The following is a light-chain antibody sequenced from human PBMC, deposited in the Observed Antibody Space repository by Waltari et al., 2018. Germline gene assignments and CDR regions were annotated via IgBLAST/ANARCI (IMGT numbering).Light chain of an antibody. Sequence: DIQMTQSPSTLATSVGDRVTITCRASESVSDSLAWYQQKPGEAPKLLIYRASNLESGVPSRFSGSGSGTEFTLTISGLQPEDFASYYCQQYHSYRPATFGQGTKLEIK. CDR2: RAS. CDR1: ESVSDS. V-gene: IGKV1-5*03. J-gene: IGKJ2*01. CDR3: QQYHSYRPAT.